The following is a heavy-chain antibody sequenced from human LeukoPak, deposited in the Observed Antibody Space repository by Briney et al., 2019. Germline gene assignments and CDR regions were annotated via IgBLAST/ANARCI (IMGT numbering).Heavy chain of an antibody. CDR2: IYYSGST. V-gene: IGHV4-59*01. J-gene: IGHJ4*02. Sequence: SETPSPTRTVSGGSISSYYWSWIRQPPGKGLEWIGYIYYSGSTNYNPSLKSRVTISVDTSKKQFSLKLTSVTAADTAVYYCASSFRPYGDYHQLDSWGQGTGVTVSS. CDR1: GGSISSYY. CDR3: ASSFRPYGDYHQLDS. D-gene: IGHD4-17*01.